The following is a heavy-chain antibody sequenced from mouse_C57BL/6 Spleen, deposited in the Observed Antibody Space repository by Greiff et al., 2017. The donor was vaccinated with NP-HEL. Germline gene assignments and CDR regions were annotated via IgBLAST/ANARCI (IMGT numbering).Heavy chain of an antibody. J-gene: IGHJ4*01. CDR3: ARLLLRLYAMDY. Sequence: EVMLVESGGGLVKPGGSLKLSCAASGFTFSSYAMSWVRQTPEKRLEWVATISDGGSYTYYPDNVKGRFTISRDNAKNNLYLQMSHLKSEDTAMYYCARLLLRLYAMDYWGQGTSVTVSS. V-gene: IGHV5-4*03. CDR2: ISDGGSYT. CDR1: GFTFSSYA. D-gene: IGHD1-1*01.